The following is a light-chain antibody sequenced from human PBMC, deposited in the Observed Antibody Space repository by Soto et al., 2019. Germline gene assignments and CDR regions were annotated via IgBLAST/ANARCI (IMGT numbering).Light chain of an antibody. CDR3: SSYVTGNSLI. J-gene: IGLJ2*01. CDR1: SRDVGGHDY. Sequence: QSALTQPPSASGSPGQSVTISCTGTSRDVGGHDYVSWYQQHPGKAPKLMIYEVSKRPSGVPDRFSGSKSGNTASLTVSGLQAEDEADYYCSSYVTGNSLIFGGGTKVT. V-gene: IGLV2-8*01. CDR2: EVS.